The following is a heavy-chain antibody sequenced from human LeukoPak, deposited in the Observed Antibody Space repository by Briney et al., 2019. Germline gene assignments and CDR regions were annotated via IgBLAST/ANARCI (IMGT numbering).Heavy chain of an antibody. CDR2: ISSSGTAM. J-gene: IGHJ4*02. CDR1: GFTFSDYY. Sequence: GGSLRLSCAASGFTFSDYYMSWIRQAPGKGLKWVSYISSSGTAMYYADSVKGRFTISRDNAQNSVYLQMNSLRAEDTAVYYCARGLTGRYILTGYYNDYWGQGTLVTVSS. V-gene: IGHV3-11*01. D-gene: IGHD3-9*01. CDR3: ARGLTGRYILTGYYNDY.